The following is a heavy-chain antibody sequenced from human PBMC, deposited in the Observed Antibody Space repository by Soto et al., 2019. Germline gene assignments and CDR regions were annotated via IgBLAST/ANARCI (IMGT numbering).Heavy chain of an antibody. Sequence: QVQLVQSGAEVKKPGASVKVSCKASGYTFNNYGISWVRQAPGQGLEWMGWISTYHGYANYAQNVQGRVTMTTDTSTTRAYMELRSLRSDDTAVYYCARNGSGTYYTVPDYWGQGTLVTVSS. J-gene: IGHJ4*02. D-gene: IGHD3-10*01. CDR2: ISTYHGYA. CDR3: ARNGSGTYYTVPDY. CDR1: GYTFNNYG. V-gene: IGHV1-18*04.